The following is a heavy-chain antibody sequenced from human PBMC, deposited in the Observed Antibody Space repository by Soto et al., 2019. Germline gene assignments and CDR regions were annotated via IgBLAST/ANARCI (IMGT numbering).Heavy chain of an antibody. V-gene: IGHV1-18*01. CDR2: ISTYNGNT. CDR3: ARDYGDYSYFQH. CDR1: GYTFTSYG. D-gene: IGHD4-17*01. Sequence: ASVKVSCKASGYTFTSYGISWVRQAPGQGLEWMGWISTYNGNTNYAQRLQGRVTMTTDTSTSTGYLELRSLRSDDTAVYYCARDYGDYSYFQHWGQGTLVTVSS. J-gene: IGHJ1*01.